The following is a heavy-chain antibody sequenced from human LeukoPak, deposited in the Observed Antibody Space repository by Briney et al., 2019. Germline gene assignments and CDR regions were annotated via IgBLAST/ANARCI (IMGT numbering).Heavy chain of an antibody. J-gene: IGHJ4*02. V-gene: IGHV3-48*03. CDR1: GFTFSSYE. CDR3: ARDLLSSGWYVGFDY. Sequence: GGSLRLSCAASGFTFSSYEMNWVRQAPGKGLEWVSYISSSGSTIYYADSVKGRFTISRDNAKNSLYLQMNSLRAEDTAVYYCARDLLSSGWYVGFDYWGQGTLVTVSS. D-gene: IGHD6-19*01. CDR2: ISSSGSTI.